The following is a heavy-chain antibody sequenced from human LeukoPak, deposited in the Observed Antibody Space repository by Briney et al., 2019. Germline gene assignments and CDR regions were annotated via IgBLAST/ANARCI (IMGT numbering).Heavy chain of an antibody. Sequence: PGGSLRLSCTTSGFNFGDYAMTWVRQAPGKGLEWVGFIRSKIYGGTPEYAASVKGRFTISRDDSKGVAYLQMNSLKTEDTAVYYCTSRFGYWGQGTLVTVSS. J-gene: IGHJ4*02. V-gene: IGHV3-49*04. CDR2: IRSKIYGGTP. CDR1: GFNFGDYA. D-gene: IGHD3-10*01. CDR3: TSRFGY.